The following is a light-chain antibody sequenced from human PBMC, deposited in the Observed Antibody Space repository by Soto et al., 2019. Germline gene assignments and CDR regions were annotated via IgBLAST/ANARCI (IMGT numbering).Light chain of an antibody. J-gene: IGLJ1*01. CDR2: EET. CDR1: STDVGSYYY. CDR3: TSYTVTRSYV. V-gene: IGLV2-14*01. Sequence: QSALTQPASASGSPGQSITISCTGTSTDVGSYYYFSWYQQHPGKAPKLLIYEETHRPSGVSNRFSGSKSGNSASLTISGLQAEDEADYYCTSYTVTRSYVFGTGTKVTVL.